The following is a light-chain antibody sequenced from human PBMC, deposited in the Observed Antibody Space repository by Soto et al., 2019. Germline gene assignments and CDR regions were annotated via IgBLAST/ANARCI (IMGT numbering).Light chain of an antibody. V-gene: IGKV1-9*01. CDR3: QQLRSHPST. Sequence: IQLTQSPSSRSASVGDRVTVTCRASQDIRNYLAWYQQKPGKAPKPLICDAATLHSGVPSRFSGSGSGTDFTLTISGLQPEDFEAYYCQQLRSHPSTFGGGTKV. CDR2: DAA. CDR1: QDIRNY. J-gene: IGKJ4*01.